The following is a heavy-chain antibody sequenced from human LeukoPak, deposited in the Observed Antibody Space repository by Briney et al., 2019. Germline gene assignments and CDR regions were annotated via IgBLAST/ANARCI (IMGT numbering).Heavy chain of an antibody. Sequence: AGGSLRLSCAASGFTFSSYSMTWVRQAPGKGLEWVSSISSSSSYIYYADSVKGRFTISRDNAKNSLYLQMNSLRAEDTAVYYCARVSGYDFGRGTGADYWGQGTLVTVSS. CDR3: ARVSGYDFGRGTGADY. CDR2: ISSSSSYI. D-gene: IGHD5-12*01. J-gene: IGHJ4*02. CDR1: GFTFSSYS. V-gene: IGHV3-21*01.